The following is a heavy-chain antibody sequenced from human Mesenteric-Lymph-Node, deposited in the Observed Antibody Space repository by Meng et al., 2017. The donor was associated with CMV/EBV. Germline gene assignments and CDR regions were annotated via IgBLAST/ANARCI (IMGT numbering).Heavy chain of an antibody. CDR3: ARVFVIAAAGTLGY. J-gene: IGHJ4*02. V-gene: IGHV1-8*01. D-gene: IGHD6-13*01. CDR2: MNPNSGNT. Sequence: ASGYTFTSDDINWVRQATGRGLEWMGWMNPNSGNTGYGQKFQGRDTMTRNTSISTADMELSSLRSEDTAVYYCARVFVIAAAGTLGYWGQGTLVTVSS. CDR1: GYTFTSDD.